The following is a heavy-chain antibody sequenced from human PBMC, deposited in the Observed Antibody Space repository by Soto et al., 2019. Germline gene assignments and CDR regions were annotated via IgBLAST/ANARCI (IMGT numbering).Heavy chain of an antibody. CDR2: IYYSGST. Sequence: SATLSLTCTVSGGSISSSSYYWGWIRQPPGKGLEWIGSIYYSGSTYYKPSLKSRVTISVDTSKNKFSMKLSSVPAPDTAVYYCASLDSGDYKQNDYWGQGTWVTVSS. V-gene: IGHV4-39*01. CDR1: GGSISSSSYY. CDR3: ASLDSGDYKQNDY. D-gene: IGHD4-17*01. J-gene: IGHJ4*02.